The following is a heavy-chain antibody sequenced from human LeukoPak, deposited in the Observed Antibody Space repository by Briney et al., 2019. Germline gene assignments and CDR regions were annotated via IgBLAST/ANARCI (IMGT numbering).Heavy chain of an antibody. Sequence: ASVKVSCKASGGTFSSYAISWVRQAPGQGLEWMGGIIPIFATANYAQKLPGRVTITADESTSTAYMELSSLRSEDTAVYYCARGAPYYYGSGSYYNPYNWFDPWGQGTLVTVSS. D-gene: IGHD3-10*01. V-gene: IGHV1-69*13. CDR3: ARGAPYYYGSGSYYNPYNWFDP. J-gene: IGHJ5*02. CDR2: IIPIFATA. CDR1: GGTFSSYA.